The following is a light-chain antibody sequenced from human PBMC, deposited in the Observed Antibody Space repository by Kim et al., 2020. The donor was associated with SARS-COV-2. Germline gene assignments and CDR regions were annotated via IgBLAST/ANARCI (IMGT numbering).Light chain of an antibody. Sequence: SYELTQPPSVSVSPGQTASITCSGDKSGDKYACWYQQKPGQSPVLVIYQDSKRPSGIPERFSGSNSGNTATLTISGPQAMDEADYYCQAWDSSIVEFGGG. J-gene: IGLJ2*01. CDR2: QDS. CDR3: QAWDSSIVE. V-gene: IGLV3-1*01. CDR1: KSGDKY.